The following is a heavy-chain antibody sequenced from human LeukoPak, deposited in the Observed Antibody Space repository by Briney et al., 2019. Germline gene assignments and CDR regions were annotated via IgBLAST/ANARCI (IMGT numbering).Heavy chain of an antibody. CDR1: GFIFSSLA. CDR2: INAVDANT. D-gene: IGHD3-10*02. J-gene: IGHJ4*02. V-gene: IGHV3-23*01. Sequence: SGGSLRLSCAASGFIFSSLAMTWVRQAPGKGLEWVSTINAVDANTYYADSVKGRFTVSRDNSRNTLYLQMNSLRAEDTAVYYCAKLFLGANWGQGTLVIVSS. CDR3: AKLFLGAN.